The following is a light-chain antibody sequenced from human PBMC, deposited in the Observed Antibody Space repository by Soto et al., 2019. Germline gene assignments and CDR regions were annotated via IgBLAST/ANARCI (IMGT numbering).Light chain of an antibody. Sequence: DIQMTQSPSSVSASVGDRVTITCRASQGIGTYLAWYLQKPGKAPRLLIYAASTLQSGVPSRFSGSGSGTDFTLTISSLQPEDSATYYCQQANSFPYTFGQGTKLEIK. CDR1: QGIGTY. CDR2: AAS. CDR3: QQANSFPYT. J-gene: IGKJ2*01. V-gene: IGKV1-12*01.